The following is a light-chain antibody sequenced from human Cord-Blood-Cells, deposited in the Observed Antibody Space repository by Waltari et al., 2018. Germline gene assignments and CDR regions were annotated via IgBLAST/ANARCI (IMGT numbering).Light chain of an antibody. J-gene: IGLJ2*01. CDR2: EGS. Sequence: QSALTQPASMSGAPGQSITISCTGTSRDVGSYNLVSWYQQHQGKAPKLMIYEGSKRPSGVSNRFSGSKSGNTASLTISGLQAEDEADYYCCSYAGSSTLVFGGGTKLTVL. CDR3: CSYAGSSTLV. V-gene: IGLV2-23*01. CDR1: SRDVGSYNL.